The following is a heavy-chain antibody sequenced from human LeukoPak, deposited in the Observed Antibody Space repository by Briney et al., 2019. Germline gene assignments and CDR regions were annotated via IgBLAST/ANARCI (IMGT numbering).Heavy chain of an antibody. D-gene: IGHD3-22*01. V-gene: IGHV5-51*01. CDR2: IYPGDSDT. CDR1: GYSFTSYW. J-gene: IGHJ4*02. Sequence: GESLKISCKGSGYSFTSYWIGWARQIPGKGLEWMGIIYPGDSDTRYSPSFQGQVTISADKSISTAYLQWSSLKASDTAIYYCARLYYYDSSGYYQGYFDYWGQGTLVTVSS. CDR3: ARLYYYDSSGYYQGYFDY.